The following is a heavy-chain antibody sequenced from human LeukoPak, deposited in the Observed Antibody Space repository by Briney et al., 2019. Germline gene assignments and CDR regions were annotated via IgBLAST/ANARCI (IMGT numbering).Heavy chain of an antibody. CDR2: INHSGST. D-gene: IGHD5-12*01. V-gene: IGHV4-34*01. CDR3: ARGGIVASSKKQNWFDP. J-gene: IGHJ5*02. CDR1: GGSFSGYY. Sequence: SETLSLTCAVYGGSFSGYYWSWIRQPPGRGLEWIGEINHSGSTNYNPSLKSRVTISVDTSKNQFSLMLSAVTAADTAVYYCARGGIVASSKKQNWFDPWGQGPLVTVSS.